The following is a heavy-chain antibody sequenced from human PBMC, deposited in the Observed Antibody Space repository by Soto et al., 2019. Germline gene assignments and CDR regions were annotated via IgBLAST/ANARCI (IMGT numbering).Heavy chain of an antibody. D-gene: IGHD1-7*01. CDR2: IKQDGSGK. CDR3: AREILNNWNYVDYYYYYMDV. CDR1: GFTFSSYW. Sequence: GGSLRLSCAASGFTFSSYWMSWVRQAPGKGLEWVANIKQDGSGKYYVDSVKGRFTISRDNAKNSLYLQMNSLRAEDTAVYYCAREILNNWNYVDYYYYYMDVWGKGTTVTVSS. V-gene: IGHV3-7*01. J-gene: IGHJ6*03.